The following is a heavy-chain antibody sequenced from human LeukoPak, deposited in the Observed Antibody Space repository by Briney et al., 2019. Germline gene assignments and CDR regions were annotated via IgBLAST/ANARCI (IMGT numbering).Heavy chain of an antibody. CDR2: ISYDGSNK. CDR3: ARDPETLAYFDY. V-gene: IGHV3-30-3*01. J-gene: IGHJ4*02. Sequence: AGGSLRLSCAASGFTFSSYAMHWVRQAPGKGLEWVAVISYDGSNKYYADSVKGRFTISRDNSKNTLYLQMNSLRAEDTAVYYCARDPETLAYFDYWGQGTLVTVSS. CDR1: GFTFSSYA.